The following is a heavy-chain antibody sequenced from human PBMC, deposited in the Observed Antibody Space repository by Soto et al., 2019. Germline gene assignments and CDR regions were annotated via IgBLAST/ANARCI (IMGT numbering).Heavy chain of an antibody. D-gene: IGHD3-22*01. Sequence: PSETLSLTCTVSGESISSRTYYWGWIRQPPGKGLEWIGSVYYSGTTYYNPSLNSRVTISVDTSRIHFSLKLISVTAGDTAVYYCARQSYDSSDYFDYWGQGTLVTVSS. CDR2: VYYSGTT. CDR1: GESISSRTYY. V-gene: IGHV4-39*01. J-gene: IGHJ4*02. CDR3: ARQSYDSSDYFDY.